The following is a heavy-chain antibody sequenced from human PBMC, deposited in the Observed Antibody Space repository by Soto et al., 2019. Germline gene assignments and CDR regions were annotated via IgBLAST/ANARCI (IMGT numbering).Heavy chain of an antibody. Sequence: SETLALTCTVSGGSVSSGGYYWSWIRQHPGKGLEWIGYIYYSGSTYYNPSLKSRVTISVDTSKNQFSLKLSSVTAADTAVYYCARAPMVRGVPWWFDPWGQGTLVTVSS. V-gene: IGHV4-31*03. J-gene: IGHJ5*02. CDR2: IYYSGST. CDR3: ARAPMVRGVPWWFDP. CDR1: GGSVSSGGYY. D-gene: IGHD3-10*01.